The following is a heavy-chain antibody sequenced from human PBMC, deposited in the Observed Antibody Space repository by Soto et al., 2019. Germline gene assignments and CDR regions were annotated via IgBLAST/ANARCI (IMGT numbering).Heavy chain of an antibody. D-gene: IGHD3-10*01. CDR2: INHSGST. CDR1: GGSFSGYY. CDR3: ARGKSQLWFGTSGFGPATAVSYWFDP. Sequence: SETLSLTCAVYGGSFSGYYWSWIRQPPGKGLEWIGEINHSGSTNYNPSLKSRVTISVDTSKNQFSLKLSSVTAADTAVYYCARGKSQLWFGTSGFGPATAVSYWFDPWGQGTLVTVSS. J-gene: IGHJ5*02. V-gene: IGHV4-34*01.